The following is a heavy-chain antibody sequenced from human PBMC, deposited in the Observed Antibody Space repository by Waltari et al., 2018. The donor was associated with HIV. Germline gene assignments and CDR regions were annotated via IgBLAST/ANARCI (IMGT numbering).Heavy chain of an antibody. V-gene: IGHV3-23*01. CDR1: GFTFRSYA. D-gene: IGHD2-21*01. J-gene: IGHJ4*02. CDR3: AKDNRDPLGTLWY. Sequence: EVQLLEYGGGLVQPGGSLRLSCAASGFTFRSYAMSWVRQAPGKGLEWVSFISGSGGSTYYADSVKGRFTISRDNSKNTLYLQMNSLRAEDTAVYYCAKDNRDPLGTLWYWGQGTLVTVSS. CDR2: ISGSGGST.